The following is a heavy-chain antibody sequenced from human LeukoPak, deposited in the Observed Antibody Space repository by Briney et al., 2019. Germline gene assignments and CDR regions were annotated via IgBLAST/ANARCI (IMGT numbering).Heavy chain of an antibody. V-gene: IGHV1-2*02. Sequence: GASVKVSCKASGYTFTGYYMHWVRQAPGQGLEWMRWINPNSGGTNYAQKLQGRVTMTRDTSISTAYMELSRLRSDDTAVYHCARPVEEYYYDSSGYYYGNDAFDIWGQGTMVTVSS. J-gene: IGHJ3*02. D-gene: IGHD3-22*01. CDR2: INPNSGGT. CDR1: GYTFTGYY. CDR3: ARPVEEYYYDSSGYYYGNDAFDI.